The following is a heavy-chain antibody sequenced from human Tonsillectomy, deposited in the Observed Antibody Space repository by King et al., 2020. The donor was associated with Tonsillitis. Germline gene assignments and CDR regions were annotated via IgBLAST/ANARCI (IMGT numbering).Heavy chain of an antibody. CDR1: GGSISSYY. Sequence: QLQESGPGLVKPSETLSLTCSVSGGSISSYYWSWIRQPPGKGLEWIGYIYDSGSTNYNPSLKSRVTISVDTSKNQFSLKLSSVTAADTAVYYCARERGSRGGDYWGQGTLATVSS. CDR3: ARERGSRGGDY. J-gene: IGHJ4*02. V-gene: IGHV4-59*01. CDR2: IYDSGST. D-gene: IGHD3-10*01.